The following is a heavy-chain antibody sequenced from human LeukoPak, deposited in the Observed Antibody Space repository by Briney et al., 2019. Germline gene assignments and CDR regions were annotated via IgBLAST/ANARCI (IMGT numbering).Heavy chain of an antibody. V-gene: IGHV5-10-1*01. J-gene: IGHJ6*02. CDR3: ARGEGSVVPAAMDDFYYYYYGMDV. Sequence: GESLKISCKGPGYSFTSYWISWVRQMPGKGLEWMGRIDPSDSYTNYSPSFQGHVTISADKSISTAYLQWSSLKASDTAMYYCARGEGSVVPAAMDDFYYYYYGMDVWGQGTTVTVSS. CDR2: IDPSDSYT. CDR1: GYSFTSYW. D-gene: IGHD2-2*01.